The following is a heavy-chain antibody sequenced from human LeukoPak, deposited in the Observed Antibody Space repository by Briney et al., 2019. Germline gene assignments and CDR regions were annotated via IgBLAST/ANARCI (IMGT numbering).Heavy chain of an antibody. CDR3: ARAPHRDSTDPAFDY. V-gene: IGHV1-2*02. D-gene: IGHD4-17*01. J-gene: IGHJ4*02. CDR2: INPNSGGT. Sequence: ASVKVSCKASGYTFTGYYMHWVRQAPGQGLEWMGWINPNSGGTNYAQKFQGRVTMTRDTSISTAYMELSRLRSDDTAVYYCARAPHRDSTDPAFDYWGQGTLVTVSS. CDR1: GYTFTGYY.